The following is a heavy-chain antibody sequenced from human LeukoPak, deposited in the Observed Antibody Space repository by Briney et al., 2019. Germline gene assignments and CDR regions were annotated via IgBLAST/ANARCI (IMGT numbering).Heavy chain of an antibody. J-gene: IGHJ2*01. CDR2: INPNSGGT. CDR3: ARVKAVAGTRLYWYFDL. D-gene: IGHD6-19*01. CDR1: GYTFTSYY. Sequence: ASVKVSCKASGYTFTSYYMHWVRQAPGQGLEWMGWINPNSGGTNYAQKFQGRVTMTRDTSISTAYMELSRLRSDDTAVYHCARVKAVAGTRLYWYFDLWGRGTLVTVSS. V-gene: IGHV1-2*02.